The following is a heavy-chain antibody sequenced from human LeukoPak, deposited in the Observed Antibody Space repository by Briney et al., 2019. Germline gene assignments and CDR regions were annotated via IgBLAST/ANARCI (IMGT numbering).Heavy chain of an antibody. Sequence: SETLSLTCTVSGGSISSSSYYWGWIRQPPGKGLEWIGSIYYSGSTYYNPSLKSRVTISVDTSKNQFSLKLSSVTAADTAVYYCAREALGVDDSSGYYRFDPWGQGTLVTVSS. D-gene: IGHD3-22*01. CDR3: AREALGVDDSSGYYRFDP. V-gene: IGHV4-39*02. J-gene: IGHJ5*02. CDR2: IYYSGST. CDR1: GGSISSSSYY.